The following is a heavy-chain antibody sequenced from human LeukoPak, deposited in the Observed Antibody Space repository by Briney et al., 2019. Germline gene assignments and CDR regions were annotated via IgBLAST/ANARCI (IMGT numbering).Heavy chain of an antibody. CDR1: GGSISSGSYY. Sequence: SQTLSLTCTVSGGSISSGSYYWSWIRQPAGNGLEWIGRIYTSGSTNYNPSLKSRVTISVATSKNQFPLKLSSVTAADTAVYYCARSNYAILTGYYLDFDYWGQGTLVTVSS. J-gene: IGHJ4*02. D-gene: IGHD3-9*01. CDR2: IYTSGST. V-gene: IGHV4-61*02. CDR3: ARSNYAILTGYYLDFDY.